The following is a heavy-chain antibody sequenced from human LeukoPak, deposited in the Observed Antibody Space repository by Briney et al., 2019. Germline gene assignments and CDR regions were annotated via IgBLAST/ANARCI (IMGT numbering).Heavy chain of an antibody. D-gene: IGHD3-3*01. CDR3: ARAVEYNFWSGLQRRAATFDY. V-gene: IGHV4-34*01. Sequence: SETLSLTCTVYGGSFSGYYWSWIRQPPGKGLEWIGKINHSGSTNYNPSLKSRVTISVDTSKNQFSLKLTSVTAADTAVYYCARAVEYNFWSGLQRRAATFDYWGQGTLVTVSS. CDR2: INHSGST. CDR1: GGSFSGYY. J-gene: IGHJ4*02.